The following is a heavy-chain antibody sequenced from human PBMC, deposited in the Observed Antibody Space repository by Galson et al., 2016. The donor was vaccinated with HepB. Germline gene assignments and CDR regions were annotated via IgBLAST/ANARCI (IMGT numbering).Heavy chain of an antibody. Sequence: SVKLSCKASGFIFTSYGLNWVRQAPGQGLEWMGRISVSSGSTNYAQNFQGRVTMTADTSTATSYLELRSLRSDDTAVYYCARDRCWGEERGFDTWGQGTLVIVSS. V-gene: IGHV1-18*01. CDR3: ARDRCWGEERGFDT. CDR2: ISVSSGST. D-gene: IGHD3-16*01. J-gene: IGHJ5*02. CDR1: GFIFTSYG.